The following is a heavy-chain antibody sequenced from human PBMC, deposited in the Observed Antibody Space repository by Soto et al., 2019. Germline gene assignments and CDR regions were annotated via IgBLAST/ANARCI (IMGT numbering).Heavy chain of an antibody. J-gene: IGHJ4*02. Sequence: EVLLVESGGGLVQPGRSLRLSCAASGFTFDDYAMHWVRQAPGKGLEWVSGISWNSGSIGYADSVKGRFTISRDNAKNSLYLQMNSLRAEDTALYYCAKGSPLDWGQGTLVTVSS. V-gene: IGHV3-9*01. CDR2: ISWNSGSI. CDR1: GFTFDDYA. CDR3: AKGSPLD.